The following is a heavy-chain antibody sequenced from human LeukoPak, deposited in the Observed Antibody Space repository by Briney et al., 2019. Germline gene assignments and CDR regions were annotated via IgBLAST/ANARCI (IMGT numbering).Heavy chain of an antibody. D-gene: IGHD2-15*01. Sequence: SETLSLTCTVSGGSISSHYWSWIRQPPGKGQEWIGYIYYSGSTNCNPSLKSRVTISVDTSKNQFSLKLSSVTAADTAVYYCARGLLLVGYYFDYCGQGTLVTVSS. J-gene: IGHJ4*02. CDR2: IYYSGST. V-gene: IGHV4-59*11. CDR3: ARGLLLVGYYFDY. CDR1: GGSISSHY.